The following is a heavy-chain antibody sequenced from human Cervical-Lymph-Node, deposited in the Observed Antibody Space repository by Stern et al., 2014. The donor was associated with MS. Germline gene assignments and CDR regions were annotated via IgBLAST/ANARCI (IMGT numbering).Heavy chain of an antibody. V-gene: IGHV5-51*03. J-gene: IGHJ6*02. CDR3: ARPPPRRKWDDPNYGLDV. D-gene: IGHD1-1*01. CDR2: IYPDASDI. Sequence: EVHLVESGAEVKKPGESLKISCKGSGYTFTNNWIAWVRQMPGKGLEWMGIIYPDASDIRYSPYLAGQVTISAANSISTAYLPWGSLKAADSAVYYWARPPPRRKWDDPNYGLDVWGQGTTVTVSS. CDR1: GYTFTNNW.